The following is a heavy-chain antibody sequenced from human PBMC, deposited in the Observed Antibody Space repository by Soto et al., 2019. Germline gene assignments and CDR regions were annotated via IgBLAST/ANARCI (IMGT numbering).Heavy chain of an antibody. CDR3: ARGYCTTKICHHWFDP. J-gene: IGHJ5*02. Sequence: PGESLKISFTGVGYSFTSYLICWVRQMPVKGLEWMGIIYPGDSDTRYSPSFQGQVTISADKSISTVYLQWSSLKASDTAMYYCARGYCTTKICHHWFDPGGHGTLVNVS. CDR1: GYSFTSYL. V-gene: IGHV5-51*01. CDR2: IYPGDSDT. D-gene: IGHD2-8*01.